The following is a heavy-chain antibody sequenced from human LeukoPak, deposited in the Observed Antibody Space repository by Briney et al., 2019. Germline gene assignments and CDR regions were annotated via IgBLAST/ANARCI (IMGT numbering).Heavy chain of an antibody. V-gene: IGHV3-7*03. Sequence: PGGSLRLSCATSGFTFSSYWMTWVRQAPGKGLEWVAKIKEDGSEKYYVDSVKGRFTVSRDNVENSLFLQMNSLRAEDTAAYYCARLHSAIYYGDAFDIWGQGTMVTVSS. CDR1: GFTFSSYW. CDR2: IKEDGSEK. J-gene: IGHJ3*02. D-gene: IGHD1-26*01. CDR3: ARLHSAIYYGDAFDI.